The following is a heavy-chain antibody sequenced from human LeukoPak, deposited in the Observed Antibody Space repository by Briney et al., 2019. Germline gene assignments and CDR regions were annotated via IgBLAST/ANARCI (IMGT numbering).Heavy chain of an antibody. CDR2: THSDGST. V-gene: IGHV3-53*01. CDR1: GFTFSNFG. D-gene: IGHD3-16*01. Sequence: GGSLRLSCAASGFTFSNFGINWVRQAPGKGLEWLSLTHSDGSTYYADSVKGRFTISRDKSENSLHLQMNTLRAEDTAVYYCARGENGIGAAFDIWGQGTVVIVSS. CDR3: ARGENGIGAAFDI. J-gene: IGHJ3*02.